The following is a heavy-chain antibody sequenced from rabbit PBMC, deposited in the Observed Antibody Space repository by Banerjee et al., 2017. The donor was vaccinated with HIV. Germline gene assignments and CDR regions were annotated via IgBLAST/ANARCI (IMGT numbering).Heavy chain of an antibody. CDR3: ATNANNRDTYNL. D-gene: IGHD6-1*01. J-gene: IGHJ4*01. CDR1: GFSFSSYW. CDR2: IDAGSDRT. Sequence: QSLEESGGDLVKPGASLTLACTASGFSFSSYWISWVRQAPGKGLEWIACIDAGSDRTYYASWVKGRFTISKASSTTVTLQMTSLTAADTATYFCATNANNRDTYNLWGPGTLVTVS. V-gene: IGHV1S40*01.